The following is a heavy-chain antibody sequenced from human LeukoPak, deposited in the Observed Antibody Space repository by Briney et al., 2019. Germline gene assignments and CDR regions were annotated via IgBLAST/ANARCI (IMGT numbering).Heavy chain of an antibody. CDR2: ISGSGGST. Sequence: AGGSLRLSCAASGFTFSSYAMSWVRQAPGKGLEWVSAISGSGGSTYYADSVKGRFTISRDNSKNTLYLQMNSLRAEDTAVYYCAKEQLTYYYDSSGYFDYWGQGTLVTVSS. J-gene: IGHJ4*02. D-gene: IGHD3-22*01. V-gene: IGHV3-23*01. CDR3: AKEQLTYYYDSSGYFDY. CDR1: GFTFSSYA.